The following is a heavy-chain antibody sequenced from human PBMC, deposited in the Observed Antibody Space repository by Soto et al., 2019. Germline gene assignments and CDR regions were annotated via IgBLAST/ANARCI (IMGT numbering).Heavy chain of an antibody. CDR3: ARAPIPNWNYYGMDV. CDR2: IYYSGST. Sequence: SETLSLTCTVSGGSISSYYWNWIRQHPGKGLEWIGDIYYSGSTYYNPSLKSRVTISIDTSTNHFSLHLSALTAADTAVYYCARAPIPNWNYYGMDVWGQGTTVTVSS. CDR1: GGSISSYY. J-gene: IGHJ6*02. D-gene: IGHD1-1*01. V-gene: IGHV4-59*06.